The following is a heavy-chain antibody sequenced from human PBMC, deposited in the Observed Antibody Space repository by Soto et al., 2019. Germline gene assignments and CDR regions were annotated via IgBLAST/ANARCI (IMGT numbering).Heavy chain of an antibody. J-gene: IGHJ6*03. V-gene: IGHV4-31*03. CDR3: ARITYDFWSGYYYYYYMDV. D-gene: IGHD3-3*01. CDR1: GGSISSGGYY. Sequence: QVQLQESGPGLVKPSQTLSLTCTVSGGSISSGGYYWSWIRQHPGKGLEGIGYIYYSGSTYYNPSLKSRVTISVDTSKNQFALKLSSVTAADTAVYYCARITYDFWSGYYYYYYMDVWGKGTTVTVSS. CDR2: IYYSGST.